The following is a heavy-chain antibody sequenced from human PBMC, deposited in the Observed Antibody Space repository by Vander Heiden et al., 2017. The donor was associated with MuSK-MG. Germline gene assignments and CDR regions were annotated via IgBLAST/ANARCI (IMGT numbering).Heavy chain of an antibody. CDR3: AKDTVRGVNGVRDY. CDR1: GFSFSNYA. J-gene: IGHJ4*02. Sequence: EVQLLASGGGLVQPGGSLRLSCEASGFSFSNYAMYWVRQAPGKGLEWVSTISGSGDVTFYADSLRGRLDISRDNSRNTLYLQMNSLRADDTAIYYGAKDTVRGVNGVRDYWGRGTLGTVSS. D-gene: IGHD3-3*01. CDR2: ISGSGDVT. V-gene: IGHV3-23*01.